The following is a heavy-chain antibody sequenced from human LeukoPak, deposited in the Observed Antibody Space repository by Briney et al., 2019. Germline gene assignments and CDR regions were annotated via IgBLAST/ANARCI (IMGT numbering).Heavy chain of an antibody. CDR2: IYSGGST. CDR1: GFTFSSYA. J-gene: IGHJ6*02. D-gene: IGHD1-1*01. V-gene: IGHV3-66*01. Sequence: GGSLRLSCAASGFTFSSYAMSWVRQAPGKGLEWVSVIYSGGSTYYADSVKGRFTISRDNSKNTLYLQMNSLRAEDTAVYYYARELERPGYYYYYGMDVWGQGTTVTVSS. CDR3: ARELERPGYYYYYGMDV.